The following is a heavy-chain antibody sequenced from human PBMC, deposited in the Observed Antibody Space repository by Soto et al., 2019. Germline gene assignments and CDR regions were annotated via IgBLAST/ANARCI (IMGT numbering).Heavy chain of an antibody. V-gene: IGHV3-23*01. J-gene: IGHJ2*01. Sequence: EVQLLESGGGLIQPGGSLRLSCTASGFTFINYAMNWVRQAPGKGLEWVSGTSGGGDVAFYADSVKGRFAISRDNSQNAPLLPINSPKADGPALYYCVKKSMSTVAQPVYSAFGLWGPGNRVTVSS. CDR3: VKKSMSTVAQPVYSAFGL. CDR2: TSGGGDVA. CDR1: GFTFINYA. D-gene: IGHD4-17*01.